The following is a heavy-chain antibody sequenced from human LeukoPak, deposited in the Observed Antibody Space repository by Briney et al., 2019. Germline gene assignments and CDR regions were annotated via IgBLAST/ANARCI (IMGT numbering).Heavy chain of an antibody. Sequence: PSETLSLTCTVSGGSISSYYWSWIRQPPGKGLEWIGYIYTSGSTNYNPSLKSRVTISVDTSKNQFSLKPSSVTAADTAVYYCARSGTAMVSPYSDSYYFDYWGQGTLVTVSS. CDR2: IYTSGST. CDR3: ARSGTAMVSPYSDSYYFDY. D-gene: IGHD5-18*01. V-gene: IGHV4-4*09. J-gene: IGHJ4*02. CDR1: GGSISSYY.